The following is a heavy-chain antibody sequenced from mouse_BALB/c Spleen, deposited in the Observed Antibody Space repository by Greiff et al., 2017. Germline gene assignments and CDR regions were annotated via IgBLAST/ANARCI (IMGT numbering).Heavy chain of an antibody. Sequence: VKLMESGPGLVAPSQSLSITCTVSGFSLTSYGVHWVRQPPGKGLEWLGVIWAGGSTNYNSALMSRLSISKDNSKSQVFLKMNSLQTDDTAMYYCARDYDGRFAYWGQGTLVTVSA. D-gene: IGHD2-12*01. CDR1: GFSLTSYG. CDR3: ARDYDGRFAY. CDR2: IWAGGST. J-gene: IGHJ3*01. V-gene: IGHV2-9*02.